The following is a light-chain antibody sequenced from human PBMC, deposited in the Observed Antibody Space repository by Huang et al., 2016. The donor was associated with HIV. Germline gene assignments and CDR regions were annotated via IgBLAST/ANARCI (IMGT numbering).Light chain of an antibody. CDR2: GAS. CDR1: QSVRSN. V-gene: IGKV3-15*01. CDR3: QQYNYWPLYT. J-gene: IGKJ2*01. Sequence: EIVMTQSPATLSVSPGERATLSCRASQSVRSNLAWYQQNPGQAPRLLIYGASSRATGIPARFSGSGSGTEFTLTISSLQSEDFAVYYCQQYNYWPLYTFGQGTKVEIK.